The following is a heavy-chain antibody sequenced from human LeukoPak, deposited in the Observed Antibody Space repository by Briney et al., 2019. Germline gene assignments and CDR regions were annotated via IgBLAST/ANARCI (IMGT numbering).Heavy chain of an antibody. V-gene: IGHV3-13*01. CDR2: IGTAGDT. J-gene: IGHJ4*02. CDR3: ARESGSYGFDY. D-gene: IGHD1-26*01. CDR1: GFTFSSYD. Sequence: GGSLRLSCAASGFTFSSYDMNWVRQATGKGLEWVSAIGTAGDTYYPGSVMGRFTISRENAKNSLYLQMNSLRAGDTAVYYCARESGSYGFDYWGQGTLVTVSS.